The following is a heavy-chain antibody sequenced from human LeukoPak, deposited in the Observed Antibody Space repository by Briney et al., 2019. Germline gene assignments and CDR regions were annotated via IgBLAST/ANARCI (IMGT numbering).Heavy chain of an antibody. J-gene: IGHJ4*02. V-gene: IGHV4-4*09. CDR1: GDSISSYY. CDR3: AVLTGDGYFDY. Sequence: SETLSLTCSVSGDSISSYYWSWIRQPPGKGLECVGYIYPTGTTKYNPSLMSRVTISVDTSKNQFSLKLSSVTAADTAVYYCAVLTGDGYFDYWGQGTLVTVSS. D-gene: IGHD7-27*01. CDR2: IYPTGTT.